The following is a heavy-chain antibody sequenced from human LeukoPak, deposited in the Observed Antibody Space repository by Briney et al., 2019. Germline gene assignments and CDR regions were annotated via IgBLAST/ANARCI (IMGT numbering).Heavy chain of an antibody. Sequence: PSETLSLTCTVSGGSISSYYWSWIRQPPGKGLEWIGYIYYSGSTNYNPSLKSRVTISVDTSKNQFSLKLSSVTAADTAVYYCARSWDARLNFDYWGQGTLVTVSS. J-gene: IGHJ4*02. CDR1: GGSISSYY. CDR3: ARSWDARLNFDY. D-gene: IGHD1-26*01. V-gene: IGHV4-59*01. CDR2: IYYSGST.